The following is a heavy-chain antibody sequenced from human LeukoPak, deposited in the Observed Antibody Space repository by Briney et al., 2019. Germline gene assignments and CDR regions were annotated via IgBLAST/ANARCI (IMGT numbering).Heavy chain of an antibody. CDR3: ARDRSGSYPYYFDY. V-gene: IGHV3-21*01. J-gene: IGHJ4*02. CDR1: GFTFSDYS. CDR2: ISSRSAYI. Sequence: PGGSLRLSCAASGFTFSDYSMNWVRQPPGKGLEWVSSISSRSAYIHNTDPVKGRFNISRDNAENSLYLQMNNLRADDTAVYYGARDRSGSYPYYFDYWGQGTLVTVSS. D-gene: IGHD1-26*01.